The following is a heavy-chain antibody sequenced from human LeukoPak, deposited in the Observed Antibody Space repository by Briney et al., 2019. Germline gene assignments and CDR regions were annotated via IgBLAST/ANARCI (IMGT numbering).Heavy chain of an antibody. CDR2: INTDGSST. CDR1: GFTFSSYW. J-gene: IGHJ5*02. V-gene: IGHV3-74*01. Sequence: GGSLRLSCAASGFTFSSYWMHWVRHAPGKGLVWVSRINTDGSSTSYADSVKGRFTISRDNAKNTLYLQMNSLRAEDTAVYYCARSPYGGNWFDPWGQGTLVTVSS. D-gene: IGHD4-23*01. CDR3: ARSPYGGNWFDP.